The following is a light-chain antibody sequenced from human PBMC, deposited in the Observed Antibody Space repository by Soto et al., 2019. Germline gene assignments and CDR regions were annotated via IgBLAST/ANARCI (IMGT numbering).Light chain of an antibody. J-gene: IGKJ2*01. CDR1: QNIGYY. CDR3: QQSYNTPRT. Sequence: DLQMTQSPSSLSASVGDRVTITCRASQNIGYYLNWYQQISGKAPKLLIYGASNLQSGVPSRFGGSGSGTDFSLTISSLQPEDFATYYCQQSYNTPRTFGQGTKLEIK. V-gene: IGKV1-39*01. CDR2: GAS.